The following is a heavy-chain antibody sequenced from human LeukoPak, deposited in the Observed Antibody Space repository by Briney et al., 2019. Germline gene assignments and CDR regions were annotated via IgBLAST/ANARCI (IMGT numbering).Heavy chain of an antibody. Sequence: GESLKISCKGSGYSFTNYWIGWVRQMPGKGLEWMGIMYPGDSDTRYSPSFQGQITISADKSISTTYLQWSSLKASDAAIYYCAASTYGSGIYVAFDSWGQGTLVSVSS. CDR2: MYPGDSDT. D-gene: IGHD3-10*01. CDR1: GYSFTNYW. V-gene: IGHV5-51*01. J-gene: IGHJ4*02. CDR3: AASTYGSGIYVAFDS.